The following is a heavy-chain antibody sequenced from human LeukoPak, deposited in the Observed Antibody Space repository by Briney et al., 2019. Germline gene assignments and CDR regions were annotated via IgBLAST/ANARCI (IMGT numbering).Heavy chain of an antibody. Sequence: GGSLRLSCAASGFTFSSYAMNWVRQAPGKGLEWVSSSSSSSNYIYYADSVKGRFTISRDNAKNSLYLQLNSLRAEDTAVYYCARVGSRLFYYGMDVWGQGTTVTVSS. CDR1: GFTFSSYA. D-gene: IGHD6-13*01. J-gene: IGHJ6*02. CDR3: ARVGSRLFYYGMDV. CDR2: SSSSSNYI. V-gene: IGHV3-21*01.